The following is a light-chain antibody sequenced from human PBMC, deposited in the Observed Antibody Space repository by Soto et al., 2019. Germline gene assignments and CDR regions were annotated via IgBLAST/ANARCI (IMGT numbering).Light chain of an antibody. V-gene: IGLV2-14*01. CDR2: DVS. CDR1: SSDVGGYNY. Sequence: QSVLTQPASVSGSPGQSITISCTGTSSDVGGYNYVSWYQQHPGKAPKLMIYDVSNRPSGVSNRFSGSKSGNTASLTISGLQAEDEADYYCSSYTSSSTLLVVFGGGTKVTV. J-gene: IGLJ2*01. CDR3: SSYTSSSTLLVV.